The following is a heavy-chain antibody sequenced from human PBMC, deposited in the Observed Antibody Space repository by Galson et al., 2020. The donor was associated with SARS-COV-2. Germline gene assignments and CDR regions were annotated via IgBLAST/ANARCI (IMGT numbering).Heavy chain of an antibody. CDR1: GFTFSSYD. CDR2: ISGSGGST. D-gene: IGHD6-13*01. CDR3: AKAVPQQLAYFAY. Sequence: GGSLRLSCAASGFTFSSYDMSWVSQAPGKGLEWVSGISGSGGSTYYADSVKGRFTISRDNSKNTLYLQMNSLRAEDTAVYYCAKAVPQQLAYFAYWGQGTLVTVSS. V-gene: IGHV3-23*01. J-gene: IGHJ4*02.